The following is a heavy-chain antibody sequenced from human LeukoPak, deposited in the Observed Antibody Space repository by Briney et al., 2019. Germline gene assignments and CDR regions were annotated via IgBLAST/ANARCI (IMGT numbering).Heavy chain of an antibody. J-gene: IGHJ4*02. D-gene: IGHD4/OR15-4a*01. CDR1: GFTFSSYA. Sequence: GGSLRLSCAASGFTFSSYAMGWVRQAPGMGLEWVSAISNNGSSPYYTDSVKGRFTISRDNPKNTLYLQMNSLRAEDTAVYYCARRAGAYSRPYDYWGQGTLVTVSS. CDR3: ARRAGAYSRPYDY. CDR2: ISNNGSSP. V-gene: IGHV3-23*01.